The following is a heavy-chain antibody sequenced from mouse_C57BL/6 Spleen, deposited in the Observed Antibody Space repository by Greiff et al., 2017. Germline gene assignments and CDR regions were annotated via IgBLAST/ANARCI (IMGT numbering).Heavy chain of an antibody. CDR1: GYTFTSYW. V-gene: IGHV1-52*01. D-gene: IGHD2-3*01. Sequence: QVQLQQPGAELVRPGSSVKLSCKASGYTFTSYWMHWVKQRPIQGLEWIGNIYPSDSETHYNQKFKDKATLTVDKSSSTAYMQLSSLTSEDAAVDYCARYDGYYGFAYWGQGTLVTVSA. CDR3: ARYDGYYGFAY. CDR2: IYPSDSET. J-gene: IGHJ3*01.